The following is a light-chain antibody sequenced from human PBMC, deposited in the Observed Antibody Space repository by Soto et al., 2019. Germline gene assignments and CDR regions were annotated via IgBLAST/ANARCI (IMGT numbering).Light chain of an antibody. CDR3: QQYHSEIT. CDR1: QTVTIN. Sequence: EIVMTQSPATLSVSPGERATLSCRASQTVTINLAWYQQKPGQAPRLLIYGASTRATDIPARFSGSGSGTEFTLTIDSPQSEDFAVYYCQQYHSEITFGQGTRLEIK. V-gene: IGKV3-15*01. J-gene: IGKJ5*01. CDR2: GAS.